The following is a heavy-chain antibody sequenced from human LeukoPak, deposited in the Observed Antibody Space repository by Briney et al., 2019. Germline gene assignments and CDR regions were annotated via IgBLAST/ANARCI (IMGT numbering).Heavy chain of an antibody. CDR3: ARGLYCATCYGEGIDY. D-gene: IGHD2-15*01. V-gene: IGHV1-2*02. CDR2: INPDSGGT. J-gene: IGHJ4*02. Sequence: ASVKVSCKASGYTFTGHFMHWVRQAPGQGLEWTGWINPDSGGTNYAQKFQGRVTMSRDTSISTAYMELRRLRSDDTAVYYCARGLYCATCYGEGIDYWGQGALVTASS. CDR1: GYTFTGHF.